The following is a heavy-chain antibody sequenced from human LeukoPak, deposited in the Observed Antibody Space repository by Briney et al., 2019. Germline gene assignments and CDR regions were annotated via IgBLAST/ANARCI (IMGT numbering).Heavy chain of an antibody. J-gene: IGHJ4*02. D-gene: IGHD2-2*02. CDR2: ISSSSSTI. CDR3: ARDHASYCSSTSCYTFDY. V-gene: IGHV3-48*04. CDR1: GFTFSSYS. Sequence: PGGSLRLSCAASGFTFSSYSMNWVRQAPGKGLEWVSYISSSSSTIYYADSVKGRLTISRDNAKNSLYLQMNSLRAEDTAVYYCARDHASYCSSTSCYTFDYWGQGTLVTVSS.